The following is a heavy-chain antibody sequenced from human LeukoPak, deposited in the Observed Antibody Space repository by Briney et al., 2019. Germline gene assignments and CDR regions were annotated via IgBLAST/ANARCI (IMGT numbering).Heavy chain of an antibody. CDR2: INPNSGGT. V-gene: IGHV1-2*02. CDR3: ARGGVKTYGDYSLGPY. CDR1: GYTFIGYY. Sequence: EASVKVSCKASGYTFIGYYIHWVRQAPGQALEWMGWINPNSGGTNYAQKFQGRVTMTRDTSISTAYMELSRLRSDDTAVYYCARGGVKTYGDYSLGPYWGQGTLVTVSS. J-gene: IGHJ4*02. D-gene: IGHD4-17*01.